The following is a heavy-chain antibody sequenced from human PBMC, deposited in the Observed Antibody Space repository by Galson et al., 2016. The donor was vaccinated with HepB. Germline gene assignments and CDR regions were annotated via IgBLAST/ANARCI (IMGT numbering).Heavy chain of an antibody. CDR1: GYTFTSYD. V-gene: IGHV1-8*01. J-gene: IGHJ6*02. CDR3: ARVSKTPYYDNSPPYSYSYYYVMDV. Sequence: SVKVSCKASGYTFTSYDIHWVRQATGQGLEWLGWMSPNSGTTAYAQKFQGRVAMPRNTSISTAYMELSSLNAEDAAVYYSARVSKTPYYDNSPPYSYSYYYVMDVWGQGTTVTVSS. CDR2: MSPNSGTT. D-gene: IGHD3-22*01.